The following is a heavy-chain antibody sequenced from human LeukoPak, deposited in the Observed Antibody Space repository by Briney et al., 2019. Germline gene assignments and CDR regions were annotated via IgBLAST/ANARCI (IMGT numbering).Heavy chain of an antibody. CDR1: GFTFSAYR. V-gene: IGHV3-7*03. D-gene: IGHD2-15*01. Sequence: GGSLRLSCVASGFTFSAYRMAWVRQAPGKGLEWIANIGQDGSEKNYVDSLKGRFTISRDNAKRSLYLQISSLRAEDTAMYYCARAGAASPDRWWYDSWGQGTLVAVSS. CDR2: IGQDGSEK. CDR3: ARAGAASPDRWWYDS. J-gene: IGHJ5*02.